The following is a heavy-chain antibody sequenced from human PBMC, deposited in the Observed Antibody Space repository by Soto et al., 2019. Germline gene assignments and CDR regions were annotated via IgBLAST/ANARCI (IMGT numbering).Heavy chain of an antibody. J-gene: IGHJ3*02. V-gene: IGHV4-39*01. CDR3: ATLMARSIIMVRGVIPHAFDI. Sequence: SETLSLTCTVSGGSISSSSYYWGWIRQPPGKGLEWVGTIYHSGSAYYNTSLKSRVTISVDTSKNQFSLKLSSVIAADTAVYYCATLMARSIIMVRGVIPHAFDIWGQGTMVTVSS. D-gene: IGHD3-10*01. CDR2: IYHSGSA. CDR1: GGSISSSSYY.